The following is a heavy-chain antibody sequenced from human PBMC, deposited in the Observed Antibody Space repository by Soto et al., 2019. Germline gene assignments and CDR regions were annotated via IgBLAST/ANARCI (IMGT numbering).Heavy chain of an antibody. V-gene: IGHV1-2*04. Sequence: QVQLVQSGAEVKKPGASVKVSCKASGYTFTGYYMHWVRQAPGQGLEWMGWINPNSGGTNYAQKFQGWVTMTRNTSISTAYMELSGLRSDDTAVYYCARESSRRKAARPPLGYWGQGTLVTVSS. CDR3: ARESSRRKAARPPLGY. J-gene: IGHJ4*02. CDR2: INPNSGGT. D-gene: IGHD6-6*01. CDR1: GYTFTGYY.